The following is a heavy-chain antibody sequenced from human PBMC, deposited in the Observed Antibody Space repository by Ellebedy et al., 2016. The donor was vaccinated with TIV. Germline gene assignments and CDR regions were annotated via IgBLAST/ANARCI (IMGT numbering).Heavy chain of an antibody. CDR3: AREAAAGPLMYLDY. CDR2: INPSDGGT. V-gene: IGHV1-46*01. J-gene: IGHJ4*02. D-gene: IGHD6-13*01. CDR1: GYTFTSSSY. Sequence: AASVKVSCKASGYTFTSSSYMNWVRQAPGQGLDWMGIINPSDGGTSYAQKFQGRVTMTSDTSTNIVYLELSSLRSEDTAVYYCAREAAAGPLMYLDYWGRGTLVTVSS.